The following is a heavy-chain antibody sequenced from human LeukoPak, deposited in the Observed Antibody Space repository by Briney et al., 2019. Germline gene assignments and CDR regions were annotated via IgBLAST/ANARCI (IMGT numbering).Heavy chain of an antibody. Sequence: TGGSLRLSCAASGFTFSSYAMNWVRQTPGKGREGVSSISGSGGSLYYADSVKGRFTISRDNSKNTFYLQMNSLRAEDTAIYYCAKDFVAVTAIGMYYSDYWGQGTLVTVSA. CDR2: ISGSGGSL. D-gene: IGHD2-21*02. CDR1: GFTFSSYA. J-gene: IGHJ4*02. CDR3: AKDFVAVTAIGMYYSDY. V-gene: IGHV3-23*01.